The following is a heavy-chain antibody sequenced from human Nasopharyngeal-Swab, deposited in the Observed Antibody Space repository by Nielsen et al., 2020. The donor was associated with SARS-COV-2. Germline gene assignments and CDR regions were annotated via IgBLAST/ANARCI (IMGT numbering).Heavy chain of an antibody. Sequence: GESLKISCAASGFTFSSHAMSWVRQAPGKGLEWVSAISGSGGSTYYADSVKGRFTISRDNSKNTLYLQMNSLRAEDTAVYYCAKDLLRFLEWSPMDVWGQGTTVTVSS. CDR1: GFTFSSHA. CDR3: AKDLLRFLEWSPMDV. CDR2: ISGSGGST. V-gene: IGHV3-23*01. J-gene: IGHJ6*02. D-gene: IGHD3-3*01.